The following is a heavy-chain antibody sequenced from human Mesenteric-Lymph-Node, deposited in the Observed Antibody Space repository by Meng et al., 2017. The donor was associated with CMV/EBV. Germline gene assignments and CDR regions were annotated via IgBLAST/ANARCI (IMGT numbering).Heavy chain of an antibody. CDR3: ARDKSTIFGVATVQLDF. D-gene: IGHD3-3*01. Sequence: ASVKVSCKASESTFTDYHVHWVRQASGQGLEWMGWINPNSGVTNYAQNFQGRLSMTRDTSISTLYMELTRLRSDDTAVYYCARDKSTIFGVATVQLDFWGQGTLVTVSS. J-gene: IGHJ4*02. CDR2: INPNSGVT. V-gene: IGHV1-2*02. CDR1: ESTFTDYH.